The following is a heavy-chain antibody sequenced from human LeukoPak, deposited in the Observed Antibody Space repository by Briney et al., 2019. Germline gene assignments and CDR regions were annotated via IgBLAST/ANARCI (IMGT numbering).Heavy chain of an antibody. J-gene: IGHJ5*02. CDR3: VVSAAAGIEAWFDP. D-gene: IGHD6-13*01. Sequence: GGSLRLSCAASGFTFSSYEMNWVRQAPGKGLEWVSAISGSGGSTYYADSVKGRFTISRDNSKNTLYLQMNSLRAEDTAVYYCVVSAAAGIEAWFDPWGQGTLVTVSS. V-gene: IGHV3-23*01. CDR1: GFTFSSYE. CDR2: ISGSGGST.